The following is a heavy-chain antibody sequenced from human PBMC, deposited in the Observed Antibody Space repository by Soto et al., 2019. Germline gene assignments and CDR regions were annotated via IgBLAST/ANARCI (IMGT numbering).Heavy chain of an antibody. D-gene: IGHD2-8*01. V-gene: IGHV3-64*01. J-gene: IGHJ4*02. CDR2: ISSNGGST. Sequence: GGSLRLSCAASGFTFSSYAMHWVRQAPGKGLEYVSAISSNGGSTYYANSVKGRFTISRDNSKNTLYLQMGSLRAEDMAVYYCARSPLNCTNGVCYRTGFDYWGQGNLVTVSS. CDR1: GFTFSSYA. CDR3: ARSPLNCTNGVCYRTGFDY.